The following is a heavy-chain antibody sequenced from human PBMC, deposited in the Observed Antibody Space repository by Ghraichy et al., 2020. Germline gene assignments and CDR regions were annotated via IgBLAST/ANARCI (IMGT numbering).Heavy chain of an antibody. CDR2: IKLDGTET. Sequence: GGSLRLSCAASGFTFSDYWMTWVRQAPGKGLEWVANIKLDGTETYYVDSVKGRFTISRDNAKNSLYLQINSLRAEDTAMYYCARADKLKYGTGGDLDYWGQGTLVTVSS. J-gene: IGHJ4*02. CDR3: ARADKLKYGTGGDLDY. CDR1: GFTFSDYW. D-gene: IGHD2-21*02. V-gene: IGHV3-7*03.